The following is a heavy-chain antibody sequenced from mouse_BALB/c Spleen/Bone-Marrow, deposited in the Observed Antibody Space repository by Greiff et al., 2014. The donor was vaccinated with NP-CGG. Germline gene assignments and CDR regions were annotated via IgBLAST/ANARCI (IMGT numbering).Heavy chain of an antibody. Sequence: DVKLVESGGGLVKPGGSLKLSCAASGFTFSDYYMYWVRQTPEKRVEWVATISDGGSYTYYPDSVKGRFTISRDNAKNNLYLQMSSLKSEDTAMYYCARDRRITTATYAMDYWGQGTSVTVSS. V-gene: IGHV5-4*02. J-gene: IGHJ4*01. CDR1: GFTFSDYY. CDR3: ARDRRITTATYAMDY. CDR2: ISDGGSYT. D-gene: IGHD1-2*01.